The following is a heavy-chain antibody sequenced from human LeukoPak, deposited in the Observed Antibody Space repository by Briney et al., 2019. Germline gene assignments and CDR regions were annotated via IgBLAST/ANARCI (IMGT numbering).Heavy chain of an antibody. D-gene: IGHD3-22*01. CDR1: GGSISSGSYY. J-gene: IGHJ4*02. CDR3: ARSIYDSSGLFDY. CDR2: IYTSGST. V-gene: IGHV4-61*02. Sequence: SETLSLTCTVSGGSISSGSYYWSWIRQPAGKGLEWIGRIYTSGSTNYNPSLKSRVTMSVDTSKNQFSLKLSSVTAADTAVYYCARSIYDSSGLFDYWGQGTLVTVSS.